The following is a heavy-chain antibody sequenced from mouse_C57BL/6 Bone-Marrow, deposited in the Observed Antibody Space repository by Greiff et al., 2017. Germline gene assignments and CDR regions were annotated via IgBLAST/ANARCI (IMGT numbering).Heavy chain of an antibody. V-gene: IGHV1-26*01. J-gene: IGHJ2*01. CDR1: GYTFTDYY. Sequence: VQLQQSGPELVKPGASVKISCKASGYTFTDYYMNWVKQSHGKSLEWIGDINPNNGGTSYNQKFKGKATLTVDKSSSTAYMELRSLTSEDSAVYYCARDYGGSSPFDYWGQGTTLTVSA. CDR3: ARDYGGSSPFDY. D-gene: IGHD1-1*01. CDR2: INPNNGGT.